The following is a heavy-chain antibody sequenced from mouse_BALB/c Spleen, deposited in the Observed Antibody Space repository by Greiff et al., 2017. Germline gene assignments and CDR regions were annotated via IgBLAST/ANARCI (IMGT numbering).Heavy chain of an antibody. V-gene: IGHV1-15*01. J-gene: IGHJ2*01. CDR2: IDPETGGT. CDR1: GYTFTDYE. Sequence: VKLVESGAELVRPGASVTLSCKASGYTFTDYEMHWVKQTPVHGLEWIGAIDPETGGTAYNQKFKGKATLTADKSSSTAYMELRSLTSEDSAVYYCTGGGDYWGQGTTLTVSS. CDR3: TGGGDY.